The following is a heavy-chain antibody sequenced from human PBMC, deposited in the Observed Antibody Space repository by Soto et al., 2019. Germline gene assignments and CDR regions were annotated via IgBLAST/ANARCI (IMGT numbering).Heavy chain of an antibody. Sequence: QVQLVQSGAEVKKPGSSVKVSCKASGGTFSSNTISWVRQAPGQGLEWMGRIIPILGIANYAQKFQGRVTITADKSTSTAYMELSSLRSEDTAVYYCARAEGYCSSTSCYYYYYYYMDVWGKGTTVTVSS. CDR1: GGTFSSNT. J-gene: IGHJ6*03. D-gene: IGHD2-2*01. V-gene: IGHV1-69*02. CDR2: IIPILGIA. CDR3: ARAEGYCSSTSCYYYYYYYMDV.